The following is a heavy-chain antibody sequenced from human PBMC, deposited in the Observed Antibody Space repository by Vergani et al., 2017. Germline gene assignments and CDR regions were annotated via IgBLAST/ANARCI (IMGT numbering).Heavy chain of an antibody. CDR1: GGSFSGYY. J-gene: IGHJ6*03. Sequence: QVQLHQWGAGLLKPSETLSLTCAVYGGSFSGYYCSWIRQPPGEGLVWIGEINHSGGNNYNPSLKSRLTISVDTSKNQFSLKLSSVTAADTAVYYCARGAARIVTYYMDVWGKGTTVTVSS. CDR3: ARGAARIVTYYMDV. CDR2: INHSGGN. V-gene: IGHV4-34*01. D-gene: IGHD1-26*01.